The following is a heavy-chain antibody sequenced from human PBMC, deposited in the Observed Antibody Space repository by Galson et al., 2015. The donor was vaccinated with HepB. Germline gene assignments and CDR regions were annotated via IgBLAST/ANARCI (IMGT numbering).Heavy chain of an antibody. Sequence: SLRLSCAASGFTFSSYAMSWVRQAPGKGLEWVAFIRYDGSNKYYADSVKGRFTISRDNSKNTLYLQMNSLRAEDTAVYYCAKGWGSVAGIVQHWGQGTLVTVSS. J-gene: IGHJ1*01. D-gene: IGHD6-19*01. CDR2: IRYDGSNK. V-gene: IGHV3-30*02. CDR1: GFTFSSYA. CDR3: AKGWGSVAGIVQH.